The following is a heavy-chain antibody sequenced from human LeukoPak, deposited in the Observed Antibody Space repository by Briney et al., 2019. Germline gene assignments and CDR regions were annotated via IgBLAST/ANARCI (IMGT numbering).Heavy chain of an antibody. D-gene: IGHD1-26*01. Sequence: GESLKISCKGSGYIFTNYWIAWVRQMPGKGLEWMGIINPVNSDTTYSPSFRGQVTMSVDKSIESAYLQWSSLEASDTAIYYCARHDLPVGCTSSNRPYGSWFDPWGQGTLVTVSP. CDR1: GYIFTNYW. V-gene: IGHV5-51*01. CDR2: INPVNSDT. J-gene: IGHJ5*02. CDR3: ARHDLPVGCTSSNRPYGSWFDP.